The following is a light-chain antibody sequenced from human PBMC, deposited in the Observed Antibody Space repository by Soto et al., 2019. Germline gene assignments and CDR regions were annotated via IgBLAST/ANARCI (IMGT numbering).Light chain of an antibody. Sequence: QSPLTPPRSVSGSTGQSVTISCTGTSSDVVGCNSVSWYKRHPCKASYLMIYDVYKRPTGVPNRFSCSKSGNTACLTISGLQAEDEAVYYCSSYAGGYSLADGFG. V-gene: IGLV2-11*01. CDR3: SSYAGGYSLADG. CDR1: SSDVVGCNS. CDR2: DVY. J-gene: IGLJ1*01.